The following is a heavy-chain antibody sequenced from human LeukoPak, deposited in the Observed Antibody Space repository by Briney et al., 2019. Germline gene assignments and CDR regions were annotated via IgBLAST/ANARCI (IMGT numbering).Heavy chain of an antibody. CDR2: ISAYNGNT. Sequence: EASVKVSCKASGGTFSSYAISWVRQAPGQGLEWMGWISAYNGNTNYAQKLQGRVTMTTDTSTSTAYMELRSLRSDDTAVYYCARSTRGSEFDYWGQGTLVTVSS. CDR1: GGTFSSYA. D-gene: IGHD3-10*01. V-gene: IGHV1-18*01. J-gene: IGHJ4*02. CDR3: ARSTRGSEFDY.